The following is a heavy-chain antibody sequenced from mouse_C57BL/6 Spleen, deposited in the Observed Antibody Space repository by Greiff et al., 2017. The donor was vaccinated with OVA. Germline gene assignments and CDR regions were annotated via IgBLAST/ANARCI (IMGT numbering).Heavy chain of an antibody. CDR3: ARTLGRGFAY. CDR2: IDPSDSYT. CDR1: GYTFTSYW. Sequence: QVQLQQPGAELVMPGASVKLSCKASGYTFTSYWMPWVKQRHGQGLEWIGEIDPSDSYTNYNQKFKGKSTLTVDKSSSTAYMQLSSLTSEDSAVYYCARTLGRGFAYWGQGTLVTVSA. D-gene: IGHD4-1*01. J-gene: IGHJ3*01. V-gene: IGHV1-69*01.